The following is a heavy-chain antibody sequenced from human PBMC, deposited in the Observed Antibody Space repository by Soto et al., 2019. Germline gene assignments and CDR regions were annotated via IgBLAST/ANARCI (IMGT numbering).Heavy chain of an antibody. CDR1: RFTFSDYA. J-gene: IGHJ4*02. Sequence: VQLVESGGGVVQPGRSLRLFYAASRFTFSDYAMHWVRQAPGKGLEWVAVVSHDGRNTHYADSVKGRFTISRDSSKNTVSLEMTSLRAEDTAVYNCAKGGRQWLVTSDFNYWGQGALVTVSS. V-gene: IGHV3-30*18. CDR3: AKGGRQWLVTSDFNY. CDR2: VSHDGRNT. D-gene: IGHD6-19*01.